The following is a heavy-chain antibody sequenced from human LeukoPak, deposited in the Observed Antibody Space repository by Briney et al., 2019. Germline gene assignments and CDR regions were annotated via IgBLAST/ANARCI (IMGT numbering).Heavy chain of an antibody. Sequence: SETLSLTCTVSGVSISSGGYYWSWIRQHPGKGLEWIGYIYYSGSTYYNPSLKSRVTISVDTSKNQFSLKLSSVTAADTAVYYCARETPSNWFDPWGQGALVTVSS. CDR2: IYYSGST. CDR3: ARETPSNWFDP. J-gene: IGHJ5*02. V-gene: IGHV4-31*03. CDR1: GVSISSGGYY.